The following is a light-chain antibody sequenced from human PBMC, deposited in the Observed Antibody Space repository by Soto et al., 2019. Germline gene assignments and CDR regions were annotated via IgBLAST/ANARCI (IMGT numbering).Light chain of an antibody. CDR2: EVS. J-gene: IGLJ1*01. V-gene: IGLV2-14*02. CDR3: SSYTSSTTLDV. Sequence: QSALTQPASVSGSPGQSIAISCTGTAGDVGTYNLVSWYQQHPGKAPKLMIYEVSKRPPGVSNRFSGSKSGNTASLTISGLQAVDEADYYCSSYTSSTTLDVFGTGTKVTVL. CDR1: AGDVGTYNL.